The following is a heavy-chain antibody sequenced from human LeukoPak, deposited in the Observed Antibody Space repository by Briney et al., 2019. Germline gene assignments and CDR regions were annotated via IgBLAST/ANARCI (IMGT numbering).Heavy chain of an antibody. CDR3: AKDGVGPRGVTPGVD. D-gene: IGHD3-3*01. J-gene: IGHJ4*02. CDR1: GLTFSNHG. Sequence: GKSLRLSCAASGLTFSNHGMHWVRQAPGKGLECVAVISHDGTKEYYADSVKGRFTISRDNSQNTLYLQMNSLRPEDTAVYYCAKDGVGPRGVTPGVDWGQGTLVTVSS. V-gene: IGHV3-30*18. CDR2: ISHDGTKE.